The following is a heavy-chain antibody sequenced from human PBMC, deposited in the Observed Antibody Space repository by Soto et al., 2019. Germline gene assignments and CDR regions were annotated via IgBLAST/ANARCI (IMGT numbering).Heavy chain of an antibody. D-gene: IGHD2-2*01. V-gene: IGHV3-23*01. J-gene: IGHJ4*02. CDR1: GFTFSSYA. CDR2: ITGNGGST. CDR3: AKDALGYCISTSCLGPDY. Sequence: GGSLRLSCAASGFTFSSYAMSWVRQSPGKGLTWVSVITGNGGSTYYADSVKGRFTISRDNSKNTLFLQMNSLIDEDTAVYYCAKDALGYCISTSCLGPDYWGQGT.